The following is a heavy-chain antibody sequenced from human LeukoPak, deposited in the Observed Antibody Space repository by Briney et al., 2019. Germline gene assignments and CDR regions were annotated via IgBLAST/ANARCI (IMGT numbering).Heavy chain of an antibody. Sequence: WASVKVSCKASGYTFTNYGISWVRQAPGQGLEWMGWISAYNGNTNYAQKLQGRVTMTTDTSTSTAYMELRSLRSDNTAVYYCARDGYDSSGYPTYYFDYWGQGTLVTVSS. J-gene: IGHJ4*02. CDR3: ARDGYDSSGYPTYYFDY. CDR1: GYTFTNYG. CDR2: ISAYNGNT. D-gene: IGHD3-22*01. V-gene: IGHV1-18*01.